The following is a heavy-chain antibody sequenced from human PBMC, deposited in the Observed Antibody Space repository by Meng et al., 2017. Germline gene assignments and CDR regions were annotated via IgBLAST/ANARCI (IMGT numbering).Heavy chain of an antibody. CDR2: ISSSSSYI. CDR1: GFTFSSYS. V-gene: IGHV3-21*01. CDR3: ARDSSPLYSGDDIAPFDYYYYGMDV. J-gene: IGHJ6*02. Sequence: GESLKISCAASGFTFSSYSMNWVRQAPGKGLEWVSSISSSSSYIYYADSVKGRFTISSDNAKNSLYLQMNSRRAEDTAVYYWARDSSPLYSGDDIAPFDYYYYGMDVWGQGTTVTVSS. D-gene: IGHD5-12*01.